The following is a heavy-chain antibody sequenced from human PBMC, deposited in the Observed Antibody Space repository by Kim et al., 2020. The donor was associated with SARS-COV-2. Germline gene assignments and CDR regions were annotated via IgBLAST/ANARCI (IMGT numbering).Heavy chain of an antibody. CDR3: ARGPGAGDYYYGMDV. J-gene: IGHJ6*02. Sequence: GESLKISCKGSGYSFTSYWIGWVRQMPGKGLEWMGIIYPGDSDTRYSPSFQGQVTISADKSISTAYLQWSSLKASDTAMYYCARGPGAGDYYYGMDVWGQGTTVTVSS. D-gene: IGHD6-19*01. CDR2: IYPGDSDT. V-gene: IGHV5-51*01. CDR1: GYSFTSYW.